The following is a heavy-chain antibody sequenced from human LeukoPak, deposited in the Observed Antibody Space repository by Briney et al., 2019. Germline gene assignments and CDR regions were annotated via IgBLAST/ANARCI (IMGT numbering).Heavy chain of an antibody. V-gene: IGHV4-39*01. CDR2: IYYSGST. Sequence: KPSETLSLTCTVSGGSISSSSYYWGWIRQPPGKGLEWIGSIYYSGSTYYNPSLKSRVTISVDTSKNQFSLKLSSVTAADTAVYYCASPASIAALYYMDVWGKGTTVTVSS. J-gene: IGHJ6*03. CDR3: ASPASIAALYYMDV. CDR1: GGSISSSSYY. D-gene: IGHD6-6*01.